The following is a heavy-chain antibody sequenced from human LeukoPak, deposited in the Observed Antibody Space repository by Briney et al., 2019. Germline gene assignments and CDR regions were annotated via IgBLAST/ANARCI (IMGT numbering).Heavy chain of an antibody. Sequence: GGSLRLSCAASGFTYSSYSMNWVRQAPGKGLEWVSSISSSSSYIYYADSVKGRFTISRDNSKNTLYLQMNSLRAEDTAVYYCAKDKGLWEQQLVFDYWGQGTLATVSS. CDR2: ISSSSSYI. V-gene: IGHV3-21*01. CDR1: GFTYSSYS. J-gene: IGHJ4*02. CDR3: AKDKGLWEQQLVFDY. D-gene: IGHD6-13*01.